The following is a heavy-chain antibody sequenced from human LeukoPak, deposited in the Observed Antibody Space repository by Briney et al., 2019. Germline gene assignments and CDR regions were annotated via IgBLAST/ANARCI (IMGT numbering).Heavy chain of an antibody. Sequence: SLRLSCAASGFTFSRYSMNWVRQAAGKGLESVSSITISSTYLFYADSVKCRFTISRDNAKNSLYLQMNSLRAEDTAVYYCARDLEQQLFDLWGQGTLVTVSS. CDR3: ARDLEQQLFDL. CDR2: ITISSTYL. J-gene: IGHJ5*02. CDR1: GFTFSRYS. V-gene: IGHV3-21*01. D-gene: IGHD6-13*01.